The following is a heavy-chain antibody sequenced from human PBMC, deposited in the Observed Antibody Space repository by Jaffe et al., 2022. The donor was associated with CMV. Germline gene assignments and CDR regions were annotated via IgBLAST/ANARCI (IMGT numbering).Heavy chain of an antibody. CDR1: GYSFTSYW. Sequence: EVQLVQSGAEVKKPGESLKISCKGSGYSFTSYWIGWVRQMPGKGLEWMGIIYPGDSDTRYSPSFQGQVTISADKSISTAYLQWSSLKASDTAMYYCARLASTVTTQWRVYMDVWGKGTTVTVSS. V-gene: IGHV5-51*01. CDR3: ARLASTVTTQWRVYMDV. D-gene: IGHD4-17*01. J-gene: IGHJ6*03. CDR2: IYPGDSDT.